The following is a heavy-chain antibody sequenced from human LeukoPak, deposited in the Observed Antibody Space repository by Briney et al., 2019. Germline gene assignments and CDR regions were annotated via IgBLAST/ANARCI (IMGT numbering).Heavy chain of an antibody. J-gene: IGHJ4*02. CDR1: GFTFSSYA. D-gene: IGHD4-17*01. V-gene: IGHV3-30*04. CDR2: ISYDGSNK. CDR3: ARDYGATLTTTLVCY. Sequence: GGSLRLTCPASGFTFSSYALHWVRQPPGKGLEWVGVISYDGSNKCYADSVKGRFTISRDNSKNTLYLQMNSLRAEDTAVYYCARDYGATLTTTLVCYWGQGTLVTVSS.